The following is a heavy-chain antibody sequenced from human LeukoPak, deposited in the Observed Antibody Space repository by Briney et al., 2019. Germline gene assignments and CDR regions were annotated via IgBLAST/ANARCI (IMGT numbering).Heavy chain of an antibody. CDR2: ISTTSAYI. D-gene: IGHD6-19*01. CDR3: ARVAVAGPTGWFDP. CDR1: GFALSHYS. J-gene: IGHJ5*02. V-gene: IGHV3-21*01. Sequence: GGSLRLSCAASGFALSHYSLTWVRQAPGKGLERVSSISTTSAYIHYAESVKGRFSISRDNIDNVVYLQMNSLRVEDTAVYYCARVAVAGPTGWFDPWGQGTLVTVSS.